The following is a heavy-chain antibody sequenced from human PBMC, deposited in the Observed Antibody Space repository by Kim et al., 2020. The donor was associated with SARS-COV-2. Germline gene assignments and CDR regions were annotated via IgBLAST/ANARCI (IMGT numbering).Heavy chain of an antibody. Sequence: GGSLRLSCAASGFTFSSYWMNWVRQGPGKGLVWVSRIKSDGSDTHYADSVKGRFTISRDNAKNTLHLQLNSLGGEDTAIYYCARGSFQQGFYSWGQGTIATVSP. CDR3: ARGSFQQGFYS. J-gene: IGHJ5*01. D-gene: IGHD6-13*01. V-gene: IGHV3-74*01. CDR2: IKSDGSDT. CDR1: GFTFSSYW.